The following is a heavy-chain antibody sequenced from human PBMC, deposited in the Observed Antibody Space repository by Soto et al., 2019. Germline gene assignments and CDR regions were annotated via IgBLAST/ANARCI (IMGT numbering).Heavy chain of an antibody. CDR1: GYTFTGYY. D-gene: IGHD6-13*01. CDR3: AKDGLSDSPSAIDY. J-gene: IGHJ4*02. CDR2: INPNSGGT. Sequence: ASVKVSCKASGYTFTGYYMHWVRQAPGQGLEWMGWINPNSGGTNYAQKFQGRVTMTRDTSISTAYMELSSLSADDTAIYYCAKDGLSDSPSAIDYWGLGTLVTVSS. V-gene: IGHV1-2*02.